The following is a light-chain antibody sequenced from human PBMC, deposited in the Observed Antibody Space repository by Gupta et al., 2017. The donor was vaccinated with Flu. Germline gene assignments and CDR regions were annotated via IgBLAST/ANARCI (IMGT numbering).Light chain of an antibody. Sequence: QSVLTQPPSVSGAPGQMVTISCTGSSSSIGAGYDVHWYQQLPGTAPKLLIYGKNRRPSGVPERFSGSRSDTSASLAISGLQAEDEADYFCQSYDSSLSGPVFGGGTKLTVL. CDR3: QSYDSSLSGPV. CDR2: GKN. V-gene: IGLV1-40*01. CDR1: SSSIGAGYD. J-gene: IGLJ2*01.